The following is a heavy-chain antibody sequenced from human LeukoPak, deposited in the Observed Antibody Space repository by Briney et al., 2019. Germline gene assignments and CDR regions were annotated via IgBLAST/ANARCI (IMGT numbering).Heavy chain of an antibody. CDR3: ARGGGSGSYWGYFDN. Sequence: ASVKVSCKASGYTFTGYYIYWVRQAPGQGLEWMGWINPVSGGTNYAQKFQGRVTMTRDTSVSTGYMELSSLTSDDMAVYYCARGGGSGSYWGYFDNWGQGTLVTVSS. CDR1: GYTFTGYY. J-gene: IGHJ4*02. CDR2: INPVSGGT. V-gene: IGHV1-2*02. D-gene: IGHD3-10*01.